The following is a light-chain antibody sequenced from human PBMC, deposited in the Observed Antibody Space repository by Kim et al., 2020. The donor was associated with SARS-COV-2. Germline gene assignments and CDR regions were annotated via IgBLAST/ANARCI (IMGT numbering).Light chain of an antibody. CDR2: GKN. CDR1: SLRTYY. Sequence: AWGQTVRITCQGDSLRTYYASWYQQKPGQAPILVIYGKNNRPSGIPDRFSGSYSGNTASLTVTGAQGVDEADYYCNSRDNSGDHVVFGGGTQLTVL. V-gene: IGLV3-19*01. CDR3: NSRDNSGDHVV. J-gene: IGLJ2*01.